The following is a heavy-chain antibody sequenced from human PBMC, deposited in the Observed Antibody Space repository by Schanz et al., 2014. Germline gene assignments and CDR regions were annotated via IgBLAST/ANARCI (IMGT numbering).Heavy chain of an antibody. Sequence: VQVVESGGGLVQPGGSLRLSCAASGFTFSSYGMHWVRQAPGRGLEWVALIWYDGSNKYYAESVKGRFTISRDNPKNTLYLQMNSLRAEDTAVYYCARDMTSMGESGFYYYGMDVWGQGTTATVSS. CDR2: IWYDGSNK. CDR3: ARDMTSMGESGFYYYGMDV. J-gene: IGHJ6*02. CDR1: GFTFSSYG. D-gene: IGHD1-26*01. V-gene: IGHV3-33*01.